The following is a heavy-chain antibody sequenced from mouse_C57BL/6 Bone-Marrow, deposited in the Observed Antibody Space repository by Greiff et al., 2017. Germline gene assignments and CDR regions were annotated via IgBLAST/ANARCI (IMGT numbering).Heavy chain of an antibody. CDR3: ARSATVVGSRFAY. J-gene: IGHJ3*01. V-gene: IGHV1-9*01. Sequence: QVQLQQSGAELMKPGASVKLSCKATGYTFTGYWIEWVKQRPGHGLEWIGEILPGSGSTNYNEKFKGKATFTADTSSNTAYMQLSSLTTEDSAIYYCARSATVVGSRFAYWGQGTLVTVSA. CDR1: GYTFTGYW. CDR2: ILPGSGST. D-gene: IGHD1-1*01.